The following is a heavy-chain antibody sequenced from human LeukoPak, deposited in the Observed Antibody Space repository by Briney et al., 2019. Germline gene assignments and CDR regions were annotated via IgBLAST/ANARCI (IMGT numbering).Heavy chain of an antibody. CDR2: IDPSDSYT. Sequence: GESLRISCKGSGYSFTSYWISWVRQMPGKGLEWMGRIDPSDSYTNYSPSFQGHVTISADKSISTAYLQWCTLKASDTAMYYCARQGHNFFDYWGQGTLVTVSS. CDR3: ARQGHNFFDY. J-gene: IGHJ4*02. V-gene: IGHV5-10-1*01. CDR1: GYSFTSYW.